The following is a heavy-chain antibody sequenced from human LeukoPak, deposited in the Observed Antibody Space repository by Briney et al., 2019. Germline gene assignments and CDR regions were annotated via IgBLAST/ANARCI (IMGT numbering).Heavy chain of an antibody. CDR3: ARGGNSSWDY. D-gene: IGHD6-6*01. V-gene: IGHV3-7*01. Sequence: GGSLRLSCAASGFVFSNYWMSWVRQAPGKGLEWVANIKPDGTEKYYVDSLKGRFTISRDNAKNSLYLQMNSLRVEDMAVYYCARGGNSSWDYWGQGALVTVSS. J-gene: IGHJ4*02. CDR2: IKPDGTEK. CDR1: GFVFSNYW.